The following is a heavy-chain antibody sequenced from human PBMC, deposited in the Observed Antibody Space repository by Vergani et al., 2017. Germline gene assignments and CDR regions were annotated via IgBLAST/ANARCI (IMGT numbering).Heavy chain of an antibody. D-gene: IGHD4-17*01. CDR2: INHSGST. V-gene: IGHV4-39*07. Sequence: QLQLQESGPGLVKPSETLSLTCTVSGGSISSSSYYWGWIRQPPGKGLEWIGEINHSGSTNYNPSLKSRVTISVDTSKNQFSLKLSSGTAADTAVYYCASSLSDDYGDYVGFDYWGQGTLVTVSS. CDR1: GGSISSSSYY. J-gene: IGHJ4*02. CDR3: ASSLSDDYGDYVGFDY.